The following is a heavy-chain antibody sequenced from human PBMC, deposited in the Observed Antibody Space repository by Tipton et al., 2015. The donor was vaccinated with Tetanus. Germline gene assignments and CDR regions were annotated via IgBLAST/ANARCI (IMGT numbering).Heavy chain of an antibody. CDR1: GHSSIGYY. Sequence: QLVQSGPEVKKPGASLKVSCKASGHSSIGYYIHWVRQAPGQGLEWMGWITPHTGGTKVALDFQGRVTMSRDTSISTAYMELSSLRSDDSAVYFGVHQPIGYIYYYGLDVWGQGSPATVSS. CDR2: ITPHTGGT. D-gene: IGHD5-24*01. J-gene: IGHJ6*02. CDR3: VHQPIGYIYYYGLDV. V-gene: IGHV1-2*02.